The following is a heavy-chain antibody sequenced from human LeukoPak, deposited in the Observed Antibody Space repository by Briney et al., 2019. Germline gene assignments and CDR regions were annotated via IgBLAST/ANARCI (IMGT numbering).Heavy chain of an antibody. Sequence: WASVKVSFQPSGYTFTSYAMNRVRQAPGQGLEWMGWISAYNGNTNYAQKIQGRVTITADKSTSTAYMELSSLRSEDTDVYYCARGSQNISGWWHSFSRYYYYMDVWGKGTTVTVSS. CDR1: GYTFTSYA. V-gene: IGHV1-18*01. D-gene: IGHD6-19*01. CDR2: ISAYNGNT. CDR3: ARGSQNISGWWHSFSRYYYYMDV. J-gene: IGHJ6*03.